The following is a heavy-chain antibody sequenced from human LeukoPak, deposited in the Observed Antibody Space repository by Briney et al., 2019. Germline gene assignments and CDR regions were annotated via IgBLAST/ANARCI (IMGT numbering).Heavy chain of an antibody. J-gene: IGHJ4*02. Sequence: SSETLSLTCTVSGGSISSGSYYWSWIRQPAGKGLEWIGRIYTSGSTNYNPSLKSRVTISVDTSKNQFSLKLSSVTAADTAVYYCARVNNYDFWSGYYVFDYWGQGTLVTVSS. V-gene: IGHV4-61*02. CDR3: ARVNNYDFWSGYYVFDY. CDR1: GGSISSGSYY. D-gene: IGHD3-3*01. CDR2: IYTSGST.